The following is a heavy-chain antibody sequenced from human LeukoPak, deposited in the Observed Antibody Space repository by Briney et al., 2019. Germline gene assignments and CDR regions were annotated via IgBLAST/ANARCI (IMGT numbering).Heavy chain of an antibody. Sequence: GGSLRLSCAASGFTFSSYAMSWLRQAPGKGLEWVSSISSSSSYIYYADSVKGRFTISRDNAKNSLYLQMNSLRDEDTAVYYWASSGGTELLWFGELLANWFDPWGQGTLVTVSS. D-gene: IGHD3-10*01. CDR3: ASSGGTELLWFGELLANWFDP. CDR2: ISSSSSYI. V-gene: IGHV3-21*01. J-gene: IGHJ5*02. CDR1: GFTFSSYA.